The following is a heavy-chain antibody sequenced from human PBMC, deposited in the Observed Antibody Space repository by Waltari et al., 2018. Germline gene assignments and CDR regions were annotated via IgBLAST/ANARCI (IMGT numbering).Heavy chain of an antibody. D-gene: IGHD3-3*01. J-gene: IGHJ6*02. Sequence: QVQLQQWGAGLLKPSETLSLTCAVYGGSFSGYYWSWIRQPPGQGLWWIGELNHSGSTNCNPSLKSGGTKSVDTAKNRCSLKLSAVTAADTAVYYCARGNAYYDFWSGYVGVYGMDVWGQGTTVTVSS. CDR1: GGSFSGYY. CDR3: ARGNAYYDFWSGYVGVYGMDV. CDR2: LNHSGST. V-gene: IGHV4-34*01.